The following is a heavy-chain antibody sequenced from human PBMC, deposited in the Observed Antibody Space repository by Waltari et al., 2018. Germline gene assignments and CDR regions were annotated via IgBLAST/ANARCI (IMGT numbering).Heavy chain of an antibody. CDR2: IVCNIGRI. Sequence: EVQLVESGVGLVQHGRSLTLSCAASGFTFDDYGMHWVRQATGKGLEGVSGIVCNIGRIGCGASWKCRLNICKDNAKYSLRLQMYSLRPEYMAVYYWSRDRAPRRDYYYGMGVWGQGTTVTFSS. V-gene: IGHV3-9*03. J-gene: IGHJ6*02. CDR1: GFTFDDYG. CDR3: SRDRAPRRDYYYGMGV.